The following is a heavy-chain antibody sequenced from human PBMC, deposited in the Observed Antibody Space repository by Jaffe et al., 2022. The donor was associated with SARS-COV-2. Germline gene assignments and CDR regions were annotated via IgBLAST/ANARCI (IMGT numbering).Heavy chain of an antibody. J-gene: IGHJ6*03. V-gene: IGHV4-34*01. CDR1: GGSFSGYY. D-gene: IGHD6-13*01. CDR3: ARVVGSSWSYYYYYYYMDV. CDR2: INHSGST. Sequence: QVQLQQWGAGLLKPSETLSLTCAVYGGSFSGYYWSWIRQPPGKGLEWIGEINHSGSTNYNPSLKSRVTISVDTSKNQFSLKLSSVTAADTAVYYCARVVGSSWSYYYYYYYMDVWGKGTTVTVSS.